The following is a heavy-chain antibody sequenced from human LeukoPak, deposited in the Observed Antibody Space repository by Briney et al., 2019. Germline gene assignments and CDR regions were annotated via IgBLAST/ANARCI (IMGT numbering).Heavy chain of an antibody. CDR2: ISCGSSTI. V-gene: IGHV3-48*01. Sequence: TGGSLRLSCAASGFSFSSYTMNWVRQAPGKGLEWTSYISCGSSTIYYADSVKGRFTISRDNAKNSLYLQMNSLRAEDTAVYYCARGYCSGGSCYNLDYWGQGTLVTVSS. CDR3: ARGYCSGGSCYNLDY. CDR1: GFSFSSYT. D-gene: IGHD2-15*01. J-gene: IGHJ4*02.